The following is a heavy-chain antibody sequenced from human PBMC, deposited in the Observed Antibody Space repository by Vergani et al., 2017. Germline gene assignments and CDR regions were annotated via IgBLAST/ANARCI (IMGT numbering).Heavy chain of an antibody. V-gene: IGHV2-70*04. D-gene: IGHD7-27*01. J-gene: IGHJ4*02. Sequence: QVTLKESGPALVKPTQTLTLTCTFSGFSLSTSGMRVSWIRQPPGKALEWLARIDWDDDKFYSTSLKTRLTISKDTSKNQAVLTMTNMDPVDTATYYCARSSNWGSTGFDYWGQGTLVTVSS. CDR2: IDWDDDK. CDR1: GFSLSTSGMR. CDR3: ARSSNWGSTGFDY.